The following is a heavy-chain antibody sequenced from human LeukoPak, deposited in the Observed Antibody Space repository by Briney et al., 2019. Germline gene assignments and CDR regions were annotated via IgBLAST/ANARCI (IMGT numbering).Heavy chain of an antibody. D-gene: IGHD3-3*01. Sequence: SQTLSLTCAISGVSVSSNSAAWDWIRQSPSRGLEWLGRTYYRSKWYNDYALSVKSRITIDPDTSRNQFSLQLNSVTPEDTAVYYCASGYYTPDYWGQGTLVTVSS. CDR1: GVSVSSNSAA. J-gene: IGHJ4*02. CDR3: ASGYYTPDY. CDR2: TYYRSKWYN. V-gene: IGHV6-1*01.